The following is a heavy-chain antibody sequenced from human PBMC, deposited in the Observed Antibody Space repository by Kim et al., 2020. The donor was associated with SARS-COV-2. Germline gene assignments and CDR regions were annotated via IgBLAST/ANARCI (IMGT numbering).Heavy chain of an antibody. D-gene: IGHD6-13*01. J-gene: IGHJ5*02. CDR1: GYTFTSYA. CDR2: INAGNGNT. CDR3: ARGIAAAGKRSSWFDP. V-gene: IGHV1-3*01. Sequence: ASVKVSCKASGYTFTSYAMHWVRQAPGQRLEWMGWINAGNGNTKYSQKFQGRVTITRDTSASTAYMELSSLRSEDTAVYYCARGIAAAGKRSSWFDPWGQGTLVTVSS.